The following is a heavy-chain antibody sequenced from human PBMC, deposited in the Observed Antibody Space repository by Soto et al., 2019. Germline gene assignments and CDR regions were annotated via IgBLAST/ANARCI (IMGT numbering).Heavy chain of an antibody. J-gene: IGHJ3*02. CDR3: ARGRIVASIHDAFEI. CDR2: ISAYNGKR. V-gene: IGHV1-18*01. D-gene: IGHD5-12*01. Sequence: ASVKVSCKASGYPFTSYGISWVRQAPGQGLEWVAWISAYNGKRDTAQKFQGRVTMTLDTSTDTAHMELGDLTSADTAVYYCARGRIVASIHDAFEIWGQGTKVTDS. CDR1: GYPFTSYG.